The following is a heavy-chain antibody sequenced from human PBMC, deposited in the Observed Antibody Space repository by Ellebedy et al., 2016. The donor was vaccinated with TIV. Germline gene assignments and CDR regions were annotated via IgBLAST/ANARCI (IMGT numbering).Heavy chain of an antibody. CDR2: INPSGGST. V-gene: IGHV1-46*01. CDR3: ARLESSGSYSAPFDY. Sequence: ASVKVSXXASGYTFTSYNISWVRQAPGQGLEWMGIINPSGGSTSYAQKFQGRVTMTRDTSTSTVYMELSSLRSEDTAVYYCARLESSGSYSAPFDYWGQGTLVTVSS. J-gene: IGHJ4*02. D-gene: IGHD3-10*01. CDR1: GYTFTSYN.